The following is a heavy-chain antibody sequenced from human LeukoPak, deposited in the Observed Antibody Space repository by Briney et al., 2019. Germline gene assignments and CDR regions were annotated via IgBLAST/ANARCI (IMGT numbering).Heavy chain of an antibody. CDR1: GFTFSSYT. Sequence: GGSLRLSCAASGFTFSSYTMNWVRQAPGKGLEWVAIIWHDGSNKYYVDSVKGRFTISRDNSKNTLYLQMNSLRDEDTAVYYCARDWGWPRGAFDIWGQGTMVTVSS. V-gene: IGHV3-33*08. CDR3: ARDWGWPRGAFDI. CDR2: IWHDGSNK. D-gene: IGHD3-16*01. J-gene: IGHJ3*02.